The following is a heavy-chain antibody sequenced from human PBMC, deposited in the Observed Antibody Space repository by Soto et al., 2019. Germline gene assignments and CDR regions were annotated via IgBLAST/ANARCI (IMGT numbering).Heavy chain of an antibody. D-gene: IGHD2-2*01. CDR3: ARDIVVVPASYYYYYGMDV. CDR2: IIPIFGTA. J-gene: IGHJ6*02. CDR1: GGTFSSYA. Sequence: QVQLVQSGAEVKKPGSSMKVSCKASGGTFSSYAISWVRQAPGQGLEWMGGIIPIFGTANYAQKFQGRVTITADESTSTAYMELSSLRSEDTAVYYCARDIVVVPASYYYYYGMDVWGQGTTVTVSS. V-gene: IGHV1-69*01.